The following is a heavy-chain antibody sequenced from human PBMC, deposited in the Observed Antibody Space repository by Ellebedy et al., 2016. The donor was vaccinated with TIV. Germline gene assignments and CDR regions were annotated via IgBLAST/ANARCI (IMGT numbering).Heavy chain of an antibody. CDR2: INSDGSSA. CDR1: GFTFSNYW. J-gene: IGHJ4*02. CDR3: VRDNYGVDY. Sequence: PGGSLRLSCAASGFTFSNYWMQWVRQAPGKGLVWVSHINSDGSSATYADSVKGRFTISRDNAKNTLSLQMNSLRAEDTAVYYCVRDNYGVDYWGQGTLVTVSS. D-gene: IGHD4-17*01. V-gene: IGHV3-74*03.